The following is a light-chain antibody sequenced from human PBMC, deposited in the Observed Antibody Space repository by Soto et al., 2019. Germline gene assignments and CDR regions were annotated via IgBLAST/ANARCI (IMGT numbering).Light chain of an antibody. CDR3: SSYTSSSTYV. J-gene: IGLJ1*01. CDR1: SSDVGGYNS. Sequence: QSALTQPASVSGSPGQSMTISCTGTSSDVGGYNSVSWYQQHPGKAPKLMIYDVSNRPSGVSNRFSGSKSGNTASLTISGLQAEDEADCYCSSYTSSSTYVFGTGTKLTV. V-gene: IGLV2-14*01. CDR2: DVS.